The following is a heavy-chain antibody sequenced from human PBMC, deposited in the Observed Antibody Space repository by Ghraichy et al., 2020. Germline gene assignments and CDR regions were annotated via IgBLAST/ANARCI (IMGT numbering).Heavy chain of an antibody. D-gene: IGHD1-1*01. V-gene: IGHV4-59*01. J-gene: IGHJ2*01. CDR1: GGSISTYH. Sequence: SETLSLTCTVSGGSISTYHWSWIRQPPGKGLEWLGYIYYDGYSNYIPSLKSRLTFSIDRLKNQFSLKLKSVTAADTAVYYCARVNGWYFDLWGRVTLVTVSS. CDR2: IYYDGYS. CDR3: ARVNGWYFDL.